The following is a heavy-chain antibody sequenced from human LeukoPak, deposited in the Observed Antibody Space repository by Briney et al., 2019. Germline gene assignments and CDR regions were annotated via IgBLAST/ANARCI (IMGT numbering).Heavy chain of an antibody. V-gene: IGHV4-59*01. D-gene: IGHD3-9*01. J-gene: IGHJ3*02. CDR2: IYYSGST. CDR3: ARSDSDYDILTGYFVSAFDI. CDR1: GGSISSYY. Sequence: PSETLSLTCTVSGGSISSYYWSWIRQPPGKGLEWIGYIYYSGSTNYNPSLKSRVTISVDTSKNQFSLKLSSVTAADTAVYYCARSDSDYDILTGYFVSAFDIWGQGTMVTVSS.